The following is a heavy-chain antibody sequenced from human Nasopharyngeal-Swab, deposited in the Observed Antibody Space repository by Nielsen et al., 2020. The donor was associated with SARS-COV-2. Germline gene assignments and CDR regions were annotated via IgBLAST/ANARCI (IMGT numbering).Heavy chain of an antibody. V-gene: IGHV4-61*01. CDR1: GGSVSSGSYY. J-gene: IGHJ4*02. Sequence: SETLSLTCTVSGGSVSSGSYYWSWIRQPPGKGLEWIGYIYYSGSTNYNPSLKSRVTISVDTSKNQFSLKLSSVTAADTAVYYCARGLRILYCSGGSCYSGFDYWGQGTLVTVSS. CDR3: ARGLRILYCSGGSCYSGFDY. CDR2: IYYSGST. D-gene: IGHD2-15*01.